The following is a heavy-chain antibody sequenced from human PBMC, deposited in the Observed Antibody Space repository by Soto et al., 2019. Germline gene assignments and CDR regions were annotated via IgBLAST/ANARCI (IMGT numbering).Heavy chain of an antibody. D-gene: IGHD3-10*01. CDR2: IYGTGST. CDR1: GSSISSYY. CDR3: VRAPVGVTDFQH. J-gene: IGHJ1*01. V-gene: IGHV4-59*01. Sequence: QVQLQESGPGLVKPSETLSLTCSVSGSSISSYYWSWILQPPGKGLEWIGYIYGTGSTNYNPSLKSRVTMSRDPSKNQFSLKLSSVTPADTAVYYCVRAPVGVTDFQHWGQCTLVTVSS.